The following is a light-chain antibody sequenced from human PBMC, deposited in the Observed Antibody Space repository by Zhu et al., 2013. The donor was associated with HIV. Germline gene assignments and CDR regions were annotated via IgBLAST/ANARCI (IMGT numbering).Light chain of an antibody. CDR3: ATWDDSLSGVV. J-gene: IGLJ3*02. CDR1: APTSGII. Sequence: QSVLTQPPSASGDPRARGSPSLALEAAPTSGIIMYTGTSNSQERPPNLLIYRSSQRPSGVPDRFSGSRSGTSASLAISGLRSEDEAAYYCATWDDSLSGVVFGGGTKLTVL. CDR2: RSS. V-gene: IGLV1-47*01.